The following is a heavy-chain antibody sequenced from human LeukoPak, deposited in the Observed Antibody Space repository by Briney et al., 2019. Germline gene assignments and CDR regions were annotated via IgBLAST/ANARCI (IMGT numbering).Heavy chain of an antibody. CDR1: GGSISSSSYY. J-gene: IGHJ4*02. CDR3: ARPYGDYVPYFDY. D-gene: IGHD4-17*01. V-gene: IGHV4-39*07. CDR2: IYYSGST. Sequence: SETLSLTCTVSGGSISSSSYYWGWIRQPPGKGLEWIGSIYYSGSTYYNPSLKSRVTISVDTSKNQFSLKLSSVTAADTAVYYCARPYGDYVPYFDYWGQGTLVTVSS.